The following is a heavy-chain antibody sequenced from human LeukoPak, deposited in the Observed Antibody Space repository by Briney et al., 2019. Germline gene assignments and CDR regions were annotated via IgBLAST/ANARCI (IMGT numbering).Heavy chain of an antibody. D-gene: IGHD3-22*01. Sequence: GESLKISCKGSGYSFTSYWIGWVRQMPGKGPEWMGIIYPGDSDTRYSPSFQGQVTISADKSISTAYLQWSSLKASDTAMYYCARPRIIPYYYDSSGDRGAIDAFDIWGQGTMVTVSS. V-gene: IGHV5-51*01. J-gene: IGHJ3*02. CDR2: IYPGDSDT. CDR1: GYSFTSYW. CDR3: ARPRIIPYYYDSSGDRGAIDAFDI.